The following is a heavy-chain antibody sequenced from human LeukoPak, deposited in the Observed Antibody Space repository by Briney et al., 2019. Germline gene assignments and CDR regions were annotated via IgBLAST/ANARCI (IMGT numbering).Heavy chain of an antibody. J-gene: IGHJ4*02. CDR3: AKRVHTSSWYAAFDY. CDR2: INSGDTT. Sequence: GGSLRLSCAASGFTSSNYAMSWVRQAPGKGLEWVSGINSGDTTYYADSVKGRFTISRDNSKNTLYLQMNSLRAEDTAIYYCAKRVHTSSWYAAFDYWGQGTLVTVSS. D-gene: IGHD6-13*01. V-gene: IGHV3-23*01. CDR1: GFTSSNYA.